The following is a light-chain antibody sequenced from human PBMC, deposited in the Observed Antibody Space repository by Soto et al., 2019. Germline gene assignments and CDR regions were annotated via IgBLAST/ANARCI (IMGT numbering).Light chain of an antibody. CDR1: SSDVGGYNY. Sequence: QSVLTQPASVSGSPGQSITISCTGTSSDVGGYNYVSWYQQHPGKAPKLMIYDVSNRPSEVSNRFSGSKSGNTASLTISGLQAEDEADYYCSSYTSSSRYVFGTGTKLTVL. CDR3: SSYTSSSRYV. CDR2: DVS. J-gene: IGLJ1*01. V-gene: IGLV2-14*01.